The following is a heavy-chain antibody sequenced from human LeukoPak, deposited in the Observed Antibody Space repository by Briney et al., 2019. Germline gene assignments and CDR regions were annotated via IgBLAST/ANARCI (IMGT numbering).Heavy chain of an antibody. CDR3: ASSPAFCSGDCFFDY. CDR2: LYYSGST. CDR1: GGSSSSRSYY. V-gene: IGHV4-39*01. Sequence: SETLSLTCCVAGGSSSSRSYYWRWIRQPPGKGLEWIGTLYYSGSTDYNPSLKSRVTISVHTSKNQCSLKPMSVSAADTAVYYCASSPAFCSGDCFFDYWGQGTQVTVSS. J-gene: IGHJ4*02. D-gene: IGHD2-21*02.